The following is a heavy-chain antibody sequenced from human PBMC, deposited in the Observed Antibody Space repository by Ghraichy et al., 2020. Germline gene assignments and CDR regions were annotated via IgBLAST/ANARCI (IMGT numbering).Heavy chain of an antibody. V-gene: IGHV4-4*07. D-gene: IGHD5-18*01. CDR3: ARGGGPRVDTAMAYYFDY. CDR2: IYTSGST. Sequence: TLSLTCTVSGGSISSYYWSWIRQPAGKGLEWIGRIYTSGSTNYNPSLKSRVTMSVDTSKNQFSLKLSSVTAADTAVYYCARGGGPRVDTAMAYYFDYWGQGTLVTVSS. CDR1: GGSISSYY. J-gene: IGHJ4*02.